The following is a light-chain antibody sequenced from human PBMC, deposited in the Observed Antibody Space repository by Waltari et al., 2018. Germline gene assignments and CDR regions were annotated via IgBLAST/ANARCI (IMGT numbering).Light chain of an antibody. CDR3: SSYTTSSAPGV. V-gene: IGLV2-14*01. J-gene: IGLJ1*01. CDR1: DSDVGSYDF. CDR2: EVS. Sequence: QSALTQPASVSGSPGQAITISCSGTDSDVGSYDFVSGYQQPPGKAPHLIIYEVSNRPSGISNRFSASKSGNTASLTISGLQAEDEADYYCSSYTTSSAPGVFGTGTRVTVL.